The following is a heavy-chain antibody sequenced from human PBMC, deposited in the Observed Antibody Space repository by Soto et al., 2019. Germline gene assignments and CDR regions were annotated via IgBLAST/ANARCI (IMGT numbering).Heavy chain of an antibody. CDR2: INSDGSVS. CDR1: GFTFSKYW. V-gene: IGHV3-74*01. J-gene: IGHJ6*03. Sequence: EVQMVESGGGLVQPGGSLRLSCAASGFTFSKYWMYWVRQAPGKGLVWVSRINSDGSVSSYADSVKGRLTISRDNVKNTLYLQMNSMRAEDTAVYYCSRGECVGGACYSLARSFYYYMDVWGKGTTVTVFS. D-gene: IGHD2-15*01. CDR3: SRGECVGGACYSLARSFYYYMDV.